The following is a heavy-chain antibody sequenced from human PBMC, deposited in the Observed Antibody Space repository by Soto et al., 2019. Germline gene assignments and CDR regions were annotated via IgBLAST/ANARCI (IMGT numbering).Heavy chain of an antibody. Sequence: QVQLVHSGAVVKKPGSSVRVSCKASGTIFSSYTISWVRQSPGQGLEWMGMIIPILGETNSAQKFHRSVTLTADKSTNTAYMQLNRKRCEDTAVYYCARGLGGRMDDWGQGTTVTVSS. D-gene: IGHD3-16*01. CDR1: GTIFSSYT. V-gene: IGHV1-69*08. J-gene: IGHJ6*02. CDR3: ARGLGGRMDD. CDR2: IIPILGET.